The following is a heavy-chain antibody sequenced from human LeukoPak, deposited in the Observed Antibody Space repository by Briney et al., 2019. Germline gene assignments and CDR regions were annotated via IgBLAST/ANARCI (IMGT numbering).Heavy chain of an antibody. CDR3: ARMGSRSRGWSYFDY. V-gene: IGHV3-53*04. CDR1: GFTVSINY. CDR2: IYSGGST. J-gene: IGHJ4*02. Sequence: GGSLRLSCAASGFTVSINYMSWVRQAPGKGLEWVSVIYSGGSTYYADSVKGRFTISRHNSKNTLYLQMNSLRAEDTAVYYCARMGSRSRGWSYFDYWGQGTLVTVSS. D-gene: IGHD6-19*01.